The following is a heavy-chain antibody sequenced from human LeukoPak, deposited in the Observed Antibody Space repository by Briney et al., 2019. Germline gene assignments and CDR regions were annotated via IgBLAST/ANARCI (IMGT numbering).Heavy chain of an antibody. J-gene: IGHJ4*02. V-gene: IGHV4-59*12. CDR3: ARGLNYGGSGYYFDS. Sequence: SETLSLTCSVSGGSIGTSYWSWIRQPPGKGLEWVGYIYYNGATNYNPSLKTRVTISLDTPKNQFSLRLSSVTAADTAVYYCARGLNYGGSGYYFDSWGPGTLVTVSS. CDR1: GGSIGTSY. CDR2: IYYNGAT. D-gene: IGHD3-22*01.